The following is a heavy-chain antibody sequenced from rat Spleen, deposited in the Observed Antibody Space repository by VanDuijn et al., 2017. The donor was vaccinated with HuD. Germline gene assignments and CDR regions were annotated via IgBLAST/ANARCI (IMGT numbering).Heavy chain of an antibody. Sequence: QVQLKESGPGLVQPSQTLSLTCTVSGFSLSNYGVIWVRQPPGKGLEWMGVIWTGGSTDYNSALKSRLSISRDTSKSQVFLKMNSLQTEDIATYYCASLTTGIPLDYWYFDYWGQGVMVTVSS. CDR3: ASLTTGIPLDYWYFDY. V-gene: IGHV2-30*01. D-gene: IGHD1-9*01. CDR2: IWTGGST. J-gene: IGHJ2*01. CDR1: GFSLSNYG.